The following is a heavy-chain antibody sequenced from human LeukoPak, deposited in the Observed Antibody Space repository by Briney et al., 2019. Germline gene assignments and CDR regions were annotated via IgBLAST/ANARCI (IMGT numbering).Heavy chain of an antibody. CDR2: IYYSGST. CDR3: ARLNIVVVPAVLRGPVY. CDR1: GGSISSSSYY. J-gene: IGHJ4*02. D-gene: IGHD2-2*01. V-gene: IGHV4-39*01. Sequence: SETLSLTCTVSGGSISSSSYYWGWIRQPPGKGLEWIGSIYYSGSTYYNPSLKSRVTISVDTSKNQFSLKLSSVTAADTAVYYCARLNIVVVPAVLRGPVYWGQETLVTVSS.